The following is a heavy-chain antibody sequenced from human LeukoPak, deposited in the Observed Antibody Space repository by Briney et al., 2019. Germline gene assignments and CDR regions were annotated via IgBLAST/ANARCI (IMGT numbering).Heavy chain of an antibody. J-gene: IGHJ4*02. D-gene: IGHD3-10*01. CDR2: ISHDGSIK. Sequence: GRSLRLSCAASGFTFSIFGLHWVRQAPGKGLEWVAFISHDGSIKYYADSVKGRLAISRDTSKNTLYLQMNSLRAEDTAVYYCTKDRWESSGSGSSLDYWGQGTLVTVSS. CDR3: TKDRWESSGSGSSLDY. CDR1: GFTFSIFG. V-gene: IGHV3-30*18.